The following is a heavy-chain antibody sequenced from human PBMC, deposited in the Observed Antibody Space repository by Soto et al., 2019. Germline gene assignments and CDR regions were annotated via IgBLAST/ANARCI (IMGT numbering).Heavy chain of an antibody. CDR3: ASVGYCSGGSCYGLDV. J-gene: IGHJ6*02. CDR1: GGSISSSSYF. V-gene: IGHV4-39*01. D-gene: IGHD2-15*01. Sequence: SDTLSLTCTVSGGSISSSSYFWGWIRQPQGKGLEWVGSIYYSGSTYYNPSLKSRVTIFVDTSMNQFSLRLSSVTAADTAVYYCASVGYCSGGSCYGLDVWGQGTTVTVSS. CDR2: IYYSGST.